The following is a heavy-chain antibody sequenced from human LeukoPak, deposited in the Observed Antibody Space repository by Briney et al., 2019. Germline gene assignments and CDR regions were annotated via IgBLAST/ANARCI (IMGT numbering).Heavy chain of an antibody. CDR2: IYYKGST. CDR3: ARAVGGDGSGSL. D-gene: IGHD3-10*01. Sequence: SETLSLTCTVSGGSISSYYWSWIRQSSGKGLEWIGYIYYKGSTNYNPSLKTRATISVDTSKNQFSLKLSSVTAADTAVYYCARAVGGDGSGSLWGPGTLVTVSS. V-gene: IGHV4-59*01. J-gene: IGHJ4*02. CDR1: GGSISSYY.